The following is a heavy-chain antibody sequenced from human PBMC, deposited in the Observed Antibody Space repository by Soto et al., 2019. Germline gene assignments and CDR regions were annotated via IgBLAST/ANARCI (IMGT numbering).Heavy chain of an antibody. J-gene: IGHJ4*02. Sequence: GGSLRLSCAASGFTFSSYAMSWVRQAPGKGLEWVSAISGSGGSTYYADSVKGRFTISRDNSKNTLYLQMNSLRAEDTAVYYCAKELRYCSGGSCYSLDYWGQGTLVTVSS. V-gene: IGHV3-23*01. CDR2: ISGSGGST. CDR1: GFTFSSYA. D-gene: IGHD2-15*01. CDR3: AKELRYCSGGSCYSLDY.